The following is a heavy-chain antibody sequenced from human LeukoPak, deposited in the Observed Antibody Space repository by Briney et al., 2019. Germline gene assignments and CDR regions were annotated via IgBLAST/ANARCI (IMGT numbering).Heavy chain of an antibody. D-gene: IGHD3-3*01. V-gene: IGHV3-7*01. CDR2: IKQDGSEK. J-gene: IGHJ3*02. CDR1: GFTFSSYW. CDR3: AMQGYNNFWSGYYNAFDI. Sequence: GGSLRLSCAASGFTFSSYWMTWVRQAPGKGLEWVANIKQDGSEKHYVDSVKGRFTISRDNAKNSLYLQMNSLRAEDTAVYYCAMQGYNNFWSGYYNAFDIWGQGTMVTVSS.